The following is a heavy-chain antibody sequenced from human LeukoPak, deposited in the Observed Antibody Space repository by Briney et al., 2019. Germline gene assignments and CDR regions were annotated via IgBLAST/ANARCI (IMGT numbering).Heavy chain of an antibody. Sequence: TSETLSLTCSVSGVSIISYQWSWIRQPPGKGLEWIGYIYYSGSTNYNPSLKSRVTISVDTSKNQFSLKLSSVTAADTAVYYCARVGIAVAGHTYYYYYGMDVWGQGTTVTVSS. J-gene: IGHJ6*02. V-gene: IGHV4-59*01. CDR1: GVSIISYQ. CDR2: IYYSGST. D-gene: IGHD6-19*01. CDR3: ARVGIAVAGHTYYYYYGMDV.